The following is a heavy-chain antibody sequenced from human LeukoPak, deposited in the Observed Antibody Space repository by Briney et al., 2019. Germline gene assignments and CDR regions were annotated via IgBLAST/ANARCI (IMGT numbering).Heavy chain of an antibody. J-gene: IGHJ4*02. CDR3: ASSYIAAAGTALEPLLDY. Sequence: SETLSLTCSVSGDSINNTGYYWSWIRQPPGKGLEWIGEINHSGSTNYNPSLKSRVTISVDTSKNQFSLKLSSVTAADTAVYYCASSYIAAAGTALEPLLDYWGQGTLVTVSS. CDR2: INHSGST. V-gene: IGHV4-34*01. D-gene: IGHD6-13*01. CDR1: GDSINNTGYY.